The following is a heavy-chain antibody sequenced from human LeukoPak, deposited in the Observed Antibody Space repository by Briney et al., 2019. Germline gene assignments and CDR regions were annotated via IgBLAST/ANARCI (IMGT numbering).Heavy chain of an antibody. CDR1: GGSISSSSYY. Sequence: SETLSLTCTVSGGSISSSSYYWGWIRQPPGKGLEWIGSISYSGGTYYNPSLKSRVTISVDTSKNQFSLKLSSVTAADTAVYYCARSGTGLLRYYFDYWGQGTLITVSS. D-gene: IGHD3-22*01. CDR2: ISYSGGT. CDR3: ARSGTGLLRYYFDY. V-gene: IGHV4-39*07. J-gene: IGHJ4*02.